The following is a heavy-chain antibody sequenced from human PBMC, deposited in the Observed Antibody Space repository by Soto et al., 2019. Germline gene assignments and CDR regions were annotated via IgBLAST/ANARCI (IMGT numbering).Heavy chain of an antibody. CDR1: GGTFSSYA. J-gene: IGHJ6*02. V-gene: IGHV1-69*13. CDR2: IIPIFGRA. D-gene: IGHD1-7*01. CDR3: AIDYNWNSHYYGLDV. Sequence: ASVKVSCKASGGTFSSYAISWVRQAPGQGLEWMGGIIPIFGRANYAQKFQGRVTISADESTSTAYLELSSLRSEDTAIFYCAIDYNWNSHYYGLDVWGQGTTVTVS.